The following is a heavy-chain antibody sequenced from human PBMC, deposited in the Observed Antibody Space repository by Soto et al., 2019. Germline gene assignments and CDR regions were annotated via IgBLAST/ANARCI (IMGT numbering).Heavy chain of an antibody. D-gene: IGHD3-16*01. V-gene: IGHV1-69*02. CDR2: IIPILGIA. CDR1: GGTFSSYT. J-gene: IGHJ3*02. CDR3: AGWGTYGALDAFDI. Sequence: ASVKVSCTASGGTFSSYTVSWVRQAPGQGLEWMGRIIPILGIANYAQKFQGRVTITADKSTSTAYMELSSLRSEDTAVYYCAGWGTYGALDAFDIWGQGTMVTVSS.